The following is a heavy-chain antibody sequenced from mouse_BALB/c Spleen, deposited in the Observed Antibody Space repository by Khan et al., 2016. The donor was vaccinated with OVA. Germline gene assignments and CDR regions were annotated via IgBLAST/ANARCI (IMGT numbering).Heavy chain of an antibody. CDR2: ISSDGDYT. CDR3: ASNLAGSFAY. Sequence: EVQLKESGGDLVKPGGSLKLSCAASGFTFSSYSMSWVRQTPDKRLEWVATISSDGDYTYFPDSVKGRFTISRDNAKNTLNLQMSSLKSEDRALYYCASNLAGSFAYWGQGTLVTVSA. V-gene: IGHV5-6*01. CDR1: GFTFSSYS. J-gene: IGHJ3*01. D-gene: IGHD1-1*01.